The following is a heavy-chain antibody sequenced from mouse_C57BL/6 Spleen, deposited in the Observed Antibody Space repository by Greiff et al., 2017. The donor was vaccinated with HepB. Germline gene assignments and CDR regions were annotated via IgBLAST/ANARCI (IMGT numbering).Heavy chain of an antibody. D-gene: IGHD2-3*01. J-gene: IGHJ1*03. CDR2: ILPGSGST. V-gene: IGHV1-9*01. CDR3: ARGGYYVDWYFDV. CDR1: GYTFTGYW. Sequence: VQLQQSGAELMKPGASVKLSCKATGYTFTGYWIEWVKQRPGHGLEWIGGILPGSGSTNYNEKFKGKATFTADTSSNPAYMQLSSLTTEDSAIYFCARGGYYVDWYFDVWGTGTTVTVSS.